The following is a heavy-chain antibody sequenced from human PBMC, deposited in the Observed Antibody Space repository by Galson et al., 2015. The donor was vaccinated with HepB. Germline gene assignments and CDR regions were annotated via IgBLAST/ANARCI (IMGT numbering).Heavy chain of an antibody. V-gene: IGHV1-46*02. Sequence: SVKVSCKASGYTFNTYYLHWVRQAPGQGLEWLGIINPSGGRATDAQKLQGRVTMTWDSSTSTVYMELSRLRSDDTAVYCCARDREPDFYSHYGVDVWGQGTTVTVSS. CDR3: ARDREPDFYSHYGVDV. CDR2: INPSGGRA. D-gene: IGHD2-21*01. CDR1: GYTFNTYY. J-gene: IGHJ6*02.